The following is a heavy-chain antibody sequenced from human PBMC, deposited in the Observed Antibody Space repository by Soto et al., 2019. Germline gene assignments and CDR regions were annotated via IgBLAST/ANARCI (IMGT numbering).Heavy chain of an antibody. V-gene: IGHV1-8*01. CDR1: GYTFSSYD. Sequence: QVQLVQSGAEVTKPGASVKVSCKASGYTFSSYDINWVRQATGQGLEWMGWMNPTSGDTGYAQKFKGRVTMTRNTPITTAYMELYSLRSEDTAVYYCAKVSRRGSAIDFDYWGQGTLVTVSP. CDR2: MNPTSGDT. D-gene: IGHD3-10*01. J-gene: IGHJ4*02. CDR3: AKVSRRGSAIDFDY.